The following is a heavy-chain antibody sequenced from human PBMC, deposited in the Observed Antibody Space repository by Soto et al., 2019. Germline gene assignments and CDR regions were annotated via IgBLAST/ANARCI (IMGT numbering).Heavy chain of an antibody. Sequence: GGSLRLSCAASGFTFSSYWMSWVRQAPGKGLEWVANIKQDGSEKYYVDSVKGRFTISRDNAKNSLYLQMNSLRAEDTAVYYCARESRYYDFWSGSHFDYWGQGTLVTVSS. J-gene: IGHJ4*02. V-gene: IGHV3-7*01. CDR2: IKQDGSEK. CDR3: ARESRYYDFWSGSHFDY. CDR1: GFTFSSYW. D-gene: IGHD3-3*01.